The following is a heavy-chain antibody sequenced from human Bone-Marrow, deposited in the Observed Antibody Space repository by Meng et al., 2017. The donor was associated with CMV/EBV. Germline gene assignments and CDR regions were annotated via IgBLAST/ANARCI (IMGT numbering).Heavy chain of an antibody. V-gene: IGHV3-7*01. CDR2: IKQDGSEK. J-gene: IGHJ4*02. D-gene: IGHD3-3*01. Sequence: GESLKISCAASGFTFSSYWMSWVRQAPGKGLEWVANIKQDGSEKYYVDSVKGRFTISRDNAKNSLYLQMNSLRAEDTAVYYCAREGSSTYYDFWSGPGDYFVYWGQGTLVTVSS. CDR3: AREGSSTYYDFWSGPGDYFVY. CDR1: GFTFSSYW.